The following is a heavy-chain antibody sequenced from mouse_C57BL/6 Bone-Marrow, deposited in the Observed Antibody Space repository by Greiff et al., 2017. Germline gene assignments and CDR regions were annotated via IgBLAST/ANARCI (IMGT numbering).Heavy chain of an antibody. CDR2: INPSSGYT. V-gene: IGHV1-4*01. CDR1: GYTFTSYT. D-gene: IGHD1-1*01. J-gene: IGHJ2*01. Sequence: QVQLQQSGAELARPGASVKMSCKASGYTFTSYTMHWVKQRPGQGLEWIGYINPSSGYTKYNQKFKDKATLTADKSSSTAYMQMSSLTSEYSAVYCCSSLYGLDYWGQGTTLTVSS. CDR3: SSLYGLDY.